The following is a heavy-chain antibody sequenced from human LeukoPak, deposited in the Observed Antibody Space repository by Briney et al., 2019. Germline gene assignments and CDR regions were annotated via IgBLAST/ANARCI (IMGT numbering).Heavy chain of an antibody. CDR2: INHSGST. Sequence: SETLSLTCAAYGGSFSGYYWSWIRQPPGKGLEWIGEINHSGSTNYNPSLKSRVTISVDTSKNQFSLKLSSVTAADTAVYHCALGYCSGGSCQHSYYFDYWGQGTLVTVSS. CDR1: GGSFSGYY. V-gene: IGHV4-34*01. CDR3: ALGYCSGGSCQHSYYFDY. D-gene: IGHD2-15*01. J-gene: IGHJ4*02.